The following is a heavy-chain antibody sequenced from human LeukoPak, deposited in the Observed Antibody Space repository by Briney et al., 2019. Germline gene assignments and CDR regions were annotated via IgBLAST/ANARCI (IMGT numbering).Heavy chain of an antibody. Sequence: PGGSLRLSCAASGFTFNNYWMTWFRQAPGKGLEWVANIKQDGTEIFYVDSVRGRFIISRDNAENSLYLQMNSLRVEGTAVYYCARTPDGADYWGQGTLVTVSS. J-gene: IGHJ4*02. D-gene: IGHD3-10*01. CDR1: GFTFNNYW. CDR3: ARTPDGADY. V-gene: IGHV3-7*01. CDR2: IKQDGTEI.